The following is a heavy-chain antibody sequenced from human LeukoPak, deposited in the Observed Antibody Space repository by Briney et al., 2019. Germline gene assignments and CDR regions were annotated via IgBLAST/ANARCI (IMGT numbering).Heavy chain of an antibody. Sequence: GGSLRLSCAASGFTFSSYSMNWVRQAPGKGLEWVSSISSSSSYIYYADSVKGRFTISRDNAKNSLYLQMNSLRAEDTAVYYCARDFQDALIRGVIDAFDIWGQGTMVTVSS. CDR1: GFTFSSYS. CDR3: ARDFQDALIRGVIDAFDI. V-gene: IGHV3-21*01. CDR2: ISSSSSYI. J-gene: IGHJ3*02. D-gene: IGHD3-10*01.